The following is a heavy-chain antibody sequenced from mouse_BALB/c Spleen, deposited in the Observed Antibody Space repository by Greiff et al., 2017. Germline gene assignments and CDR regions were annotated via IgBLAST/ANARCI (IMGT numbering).Heavy chain of an antibody. V-gene: IGHV3-2*02. Sequence: EVLLLESGPGLVKPSQSLSLTCTVTGYSITSDYAWNWIRQFPGNKLEWMGYISYSGSTSYNPSLKSRISITRDTSKNQFFLQLNSVTTEDTATDYCARSYDGNSERFDYWGQGTLVTVSA. CDR3: ARSYDGNSERFDY. J-gene: IGHJ3*01. CDR2: ISYSGST. CDR1: GYSITSDYA. D-gene: IGHD2-10*01.